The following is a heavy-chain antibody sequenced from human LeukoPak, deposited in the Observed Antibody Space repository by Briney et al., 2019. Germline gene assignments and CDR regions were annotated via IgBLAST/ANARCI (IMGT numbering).Heavy chain of an antibody. J-gene: IGHJ4*02. Sequence: GRSLRLSCAASGVTFSSYAMRWVRQAPGKGLEWVAVISYDGSNKYYADSVKGRFTISRDNSKNTLYLQMNSLRAEDTAVYYCARVAGRSCFDYWGQGTLVTVSS. CDR3: ARVAGRSCFDY. CDR1: GVTFSSYA. CDR2: ISYDGSNK. V-gene: IGHV3-30-3*01.